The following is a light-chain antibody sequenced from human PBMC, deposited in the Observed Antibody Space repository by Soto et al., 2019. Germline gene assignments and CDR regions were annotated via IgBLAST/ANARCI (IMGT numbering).Light chain of an antibody. J-gene: IGKJ4*01. CDR2: DAS. CDR1: QSVTIK. CDR3: QHRSSWPLT. V-gene: IGKV3-11*01. Sequence: EVVLTQSPATLSLSPGDRGTLSCRASQSVTIKLAWYQQRPGQAPRLLIYDASTRATGIPARFSGSGSGTDFTLTISSLEPEDFAVYFCQHRSSWPLTFGGGTKVEI.